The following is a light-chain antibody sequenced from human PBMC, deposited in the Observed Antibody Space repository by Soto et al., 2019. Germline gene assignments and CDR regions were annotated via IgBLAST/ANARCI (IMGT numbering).Light chain of an antibody. J-gene: IGKJ4*01. CDR1: QGIAPY. CDR3: QKYNSAPLT. Sequence: DVQMTQSPSSLSAFVGDRVTITCRASQGIAPYLAWFQQKPGKVPKLLIYATSTLQSGVPSRFSGSESGTDFTLTINSLQPEDVGTYYCQKYNSAPLTFGGGTKVEIK. CDR2: ATS. V-gene: IGKV1-27*01.